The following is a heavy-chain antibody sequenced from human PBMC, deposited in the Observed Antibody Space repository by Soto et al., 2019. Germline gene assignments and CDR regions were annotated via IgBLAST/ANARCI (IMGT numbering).Heavy chain of an antibody. Sequence: EVQLVEPGGGLVQPGGSLRLSCAASGFTFSSYSMNWVRQAPGKGLEWVSYISSSSSTIYYADSVKGRFTISRDNAKNSLYLQMNSLRDEDTAVYYCARDFGDIVVVPAADSEGYYYYYGMDVWGQGTTVTVSS. CDR3: ARDFGDIVVVPAADSEGYYYYYGMDV. CDR2: ISSSSSTI. V-gene: IGHV3-48*02. J-gene: IGHJ6*02. CDR1: GFTFSSYS. D-gene: IGHD2-2*01.